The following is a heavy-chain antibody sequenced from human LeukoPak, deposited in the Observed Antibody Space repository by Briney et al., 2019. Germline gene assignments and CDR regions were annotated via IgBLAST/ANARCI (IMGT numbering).Heavy chain of an antibody. CDR3: ARGGAYYDILTGPYYFDY. CDR1: VGTFSSYA. J-gene: IGHJ4*02. CDR2: IIPIFGTA. Sequence: SVKVSCKASVGTFSSYAISWVRQAPGQGLEWMGRIIPIFGTANYAQKFQGRVTITADKSTSTAYMDLSSLRSEDTAVYYCARGGAYYDILTGPYYFDYWGQGTLVTVSS. V-gene: IGHV1-69*06. D-gene: IGHD3-9*01.